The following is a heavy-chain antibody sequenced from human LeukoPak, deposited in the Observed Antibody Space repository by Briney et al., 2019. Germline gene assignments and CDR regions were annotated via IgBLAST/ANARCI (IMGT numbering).Heavy chain of an antibody. CDR2: INPDGNKK. CDR1: GFTFSNAW. J-gene: IGHJ4*02. D-gene: IGHD5-18*01. Sequence: GGSLRLSCTASGFTFSNAWMSWVRQAPGKGLEWVASINPDGNKKYSADSVKGRFTISRDNAENSLYLQMNSLRVEDTAFYYCARDLAYSRLDYWGQGMLVTVSS. V-gene: IGHV3-7*01. CDR3: ARDLAYSRLDY.